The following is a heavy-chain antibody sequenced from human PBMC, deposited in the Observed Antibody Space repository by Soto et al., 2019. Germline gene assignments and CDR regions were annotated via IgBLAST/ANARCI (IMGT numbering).Heavy chain of an antibody. Sequence: SETLSLTCAVYGGSFSNYYWSWIRQPPGKGLEWIGEINHSGSTNYNPSLKSRVTISVDTSKNQFSLKLSSVTAADTAVYYCASSGWFDPWGQGTLVTVSS. CDR1: GGSFSNYY. J-gene: IGHJ5*02. CDR2: INHSGST. V-gene: IGHV4-34*01. CDR3: ASSGWFDP.